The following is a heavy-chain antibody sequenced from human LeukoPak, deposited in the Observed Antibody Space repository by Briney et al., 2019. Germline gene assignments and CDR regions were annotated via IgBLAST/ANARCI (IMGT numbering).Heavy chain of an antibody. Sequence: PSETLSLTCTLSGGSISTYYWSWVRQPPGKGLEWIGYIYYTGSTDYNPSLKSRVTMSVDTSKNQFSLKLSSVTAADTAVYYCAGAFYSNSWHHKEDFFDYWGQGTPVTVSS. V-gene: IGHV4-59*08. CDR2: IYYTGST. D-gene: IGHD6-13*01. CDR1: GGSISTYY. CDR3: AGAFYSNSWHHKEDFFDY. J-gene: IGHJ4*02.